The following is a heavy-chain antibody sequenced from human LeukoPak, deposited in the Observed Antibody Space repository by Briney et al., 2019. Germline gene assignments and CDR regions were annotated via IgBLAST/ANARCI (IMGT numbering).Heavy chain of an antibody. V-gene: IGHV3-21*01. CDR1: GFTFSTYN. CDR3: AKETFDP. CDR2: ISTSNSDI. J-gene: IGHJ5*02. Sequence: GGSLRLSCAASGFTFSTYNMNWVRQAPGKGLEWVSSISTSNSDIYYADSMKGRFTISRDNAKNSVYLQMNSLRAEDTAVYYCAKETFDPWGQGTLVTVSS.